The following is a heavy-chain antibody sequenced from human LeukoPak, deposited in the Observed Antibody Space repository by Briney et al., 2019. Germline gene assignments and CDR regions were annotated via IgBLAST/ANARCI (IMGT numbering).Heavy chain of an antibody. Sequence: PSQTLSLTCTVSGGSISSGDYYWSCIRQPPGKGLECIGYIYYSGSTYYNPSLKSRVTISVDTSKNQFSLKLSSVTAADTAVYYCARDRVRWGDIVVVPAAFLRGGWFDPWGQGTLVTVSS. V-gene: IGHV4-30-4*08. CDR2: IYYSGST. J-gene: IGHJ5*02. D-gene: IGHD2-2*01. CDR1: GGSISSGDYY. CDR3: ARDRVRWGDIVVVPAAFLRGGWFDP.